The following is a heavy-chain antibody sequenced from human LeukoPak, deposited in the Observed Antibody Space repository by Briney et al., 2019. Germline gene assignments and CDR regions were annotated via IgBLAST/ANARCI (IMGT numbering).Heavy chain of an antibody. D-gene: IGHD3-3*01. V-gene: IGHV4-59*01. CDR3: ARGPPYYDFWSGYHTSNWFDP. Sequence: SETLSLTCTVSGGSISSYYWSWIRQPPGRGLEWIGYIYYSGSTNYNPSLKSRVTISVDTSKTQFSLKLSSVTAADPAVYYCARGPPYYDFWSGYHTSNWFDPWGQGTLVTVSS. CDR2: IYYSGST. CDR1: GGSISSYY. J-gene: IGHJ5*02.